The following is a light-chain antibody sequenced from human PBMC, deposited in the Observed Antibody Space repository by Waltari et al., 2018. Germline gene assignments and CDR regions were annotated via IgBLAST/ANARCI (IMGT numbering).Light chain of an antibody. V-gene: IGLV1-44*01. Sequence: QSVLTQPPLASGTPGQRVTISCSGNSSNIGINTVTWYQQLPGTAPKLLIYANYHRPSGVPDRFSASKSDTSASLAISGLQSEDEADYFCVTWDDSLNGRVFGGGTKLAVL. J-gene: IGLJ3*02. CDR2: ANY. CDR3: VTWDDSLNGRV. CDR1: SSNIGINT.